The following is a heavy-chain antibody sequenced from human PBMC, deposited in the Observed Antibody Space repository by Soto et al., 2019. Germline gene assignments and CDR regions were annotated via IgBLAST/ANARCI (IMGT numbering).Heavy chain of an antibody. CDR3: ARGLVGVAARRNWFDP. J-gene: IGHJ5*02. D-gene: IGHD2-15*01. CDR2: IYYSGST. Sequence: KSSETLSLTCTVSGGSISSGDYYWSWIRQPPGKGLEWIGYIYYSGSTYYNPSLKSRVTISVDTSKHQFSLKLSSVTAADTAVYYCARGLVGVAARRNWFDPWGQGTLVTVSS. CDR1: GGSISSGDYY. V-gene: IGHV4-30-4*01.